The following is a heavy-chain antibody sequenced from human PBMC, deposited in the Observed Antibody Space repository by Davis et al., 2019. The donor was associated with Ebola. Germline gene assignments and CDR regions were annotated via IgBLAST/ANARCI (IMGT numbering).Heavy chain of an antibody. J-gene: IGHJ6*02. V-gene: IGHV3-23*01. CDR3: ARVPRRDIVLIYYYYGMDV. CDR1: GFTFSSYA. D-gene: IGHD2-15*01. Sequence: GGSLRLSCAASGFTFSSYAMSWVRQAPGKGLEWVSAISGSGGSTYYADSVKGRFTISRDNSKNTLYLQMNSLRAEDTAVYYCARVPRRDIVLIYYYYGMDVWGQGTTVTVSS. CDR2: ISGSGGST.